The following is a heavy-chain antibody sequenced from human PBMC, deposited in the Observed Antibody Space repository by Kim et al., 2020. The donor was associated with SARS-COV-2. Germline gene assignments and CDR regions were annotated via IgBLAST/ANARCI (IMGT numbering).Heavy chain of an antibody. Sequence: QKFQGRVTVTADKSTSTAYMELSSLRSEDTAVYYCARGIVVVTDWYFDLWGRGTLVTVSS. CDR3: ARGIVVVTDWYFDL. V-gene: IGHV1-69*04. J-gene: IGHJ2*01. D-gene: IGHD2-21*02.